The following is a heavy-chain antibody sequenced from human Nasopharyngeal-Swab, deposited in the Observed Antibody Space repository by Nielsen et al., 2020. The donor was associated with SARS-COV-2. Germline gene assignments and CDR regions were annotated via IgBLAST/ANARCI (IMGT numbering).Heavy chain of an antibody. Sequence: GESRKISCAASGFTFSNYAMHWVRQAPGKGLEWVAVISYDENNKYYADSVKGRFTISRDSSRKTLYLQMNSLRAEDTAVYYCAKSLYGDYVDGFDIWGQGTMVTVSS. J-gene: IGHJ3*02. CDR3: AKSLYGDYVDGFDI. CDR2: ISYDENNK. V-gene: IGHV3-30*18. CDR1: GFTFSNYA. D-gene: IGHD4-17*01.